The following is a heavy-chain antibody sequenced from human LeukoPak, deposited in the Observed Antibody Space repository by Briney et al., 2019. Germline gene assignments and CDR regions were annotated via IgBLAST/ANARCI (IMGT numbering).Heavy chain of an antibody. D-gene: IGHD3-3*01. CDR1: GFTFSSYW. CDR2: IRQDGSEK. CDR3: ARDGGTYDFWSGGDY. Sequence: GGSLRLSCAASGFTFSSYWMRWVRQAPGKGLEWVDKIRQDGSEKYYVDSVKGRFTISRDNAKNSLYPQMNSLRAEDTAVYYCARDGGTYDFWSGGDYWGQGTLVTVSS. J-gene: IGHJ4*02. V-gene: IGHV3-7*01.